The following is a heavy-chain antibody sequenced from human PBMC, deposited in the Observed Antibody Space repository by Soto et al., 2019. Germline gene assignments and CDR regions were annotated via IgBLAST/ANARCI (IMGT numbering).Heavy chain of an antibody. CDR2: IIPILGTA. CDR3: ARVSTMGYCSSTSCYLHHYYYYGMDV. CDR1: GGTFSSYA. D-gene: IGHD2-2*01. J-gene: IGHJ6*02. V-gene: IGHV1-69*13. Sequence: GASVKVSCKASGGTFSSYAISWVRQAPGQGLEWMGGIIPILGTANYAQKFQGRVTITADESTSTAYMELSSLRSEDTAVYYCARVSTMGYCSSTSCYLHHYYYYGMDVWGQGTTVTVSS.